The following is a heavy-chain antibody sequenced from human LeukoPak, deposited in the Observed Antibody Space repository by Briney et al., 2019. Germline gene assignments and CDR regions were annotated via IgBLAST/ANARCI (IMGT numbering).Heavy chain of an antibody. J-gene: IGHJ4*02. CDR3: VREASKDATMGPTGFDY. V-gene: IGHV3-64*01. CDR2: FKYDGRK. CDR1: GFTFSSYT. Sequence: GGSLRLSCVASGFTFSSYTVHWVRQGPGKGLEYVSGFKYDGRKYYANSVKGRFSISRDNSKNTLFLQMDSLRGEDMGVYYCVREASKDATMGPTGFDYWGQGALVTVSS. D-gene: IGHD1-26*01.